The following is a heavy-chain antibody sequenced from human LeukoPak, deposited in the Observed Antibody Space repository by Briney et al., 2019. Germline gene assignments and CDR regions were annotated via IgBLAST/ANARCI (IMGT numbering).Heavy chain of an antibody. CDR3: AIYVRHCRDGSCYTFDY. D-gene: IGHD2-15*01. CDR1: GGSINDYY. J-gene: IGHJ4*02. V-gene: IGHV4-4*09. Sequence: SETLSLTCSVSGGSINDYYWTWIRQPPGKRLEWIGYIYSNGDTNYNPSLKRRVTTSTDKSKNQFSLKLDSATAADAAVYYCAIYVRHCRDGSCYTFDYWGQGSLVTVSS. CDR2: IYSNGDT.